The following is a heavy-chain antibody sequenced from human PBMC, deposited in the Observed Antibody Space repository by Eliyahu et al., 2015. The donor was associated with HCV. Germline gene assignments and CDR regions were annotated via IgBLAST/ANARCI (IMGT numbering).Heavy chain of an antibody. Sequence: EVQLLESGGGLVQPGXSLXLSCAASXFXFXXYAMXXVRQAPGKGLGWVSAISGSGGSTYYADSVKGRFTISRDNSKNTLYLQMNSLRAEDTAVYYCAKDTLGGGYYDYWGQGTLVTVSS. CDR2: ISGSGGST. V-gene: IGHV3-23*01. J-gene: IGHJ4*02. CDR3: AKDTLGGGYYDY. CDR1: XFXFXXYA. D-gene: IGHD3-22*01.